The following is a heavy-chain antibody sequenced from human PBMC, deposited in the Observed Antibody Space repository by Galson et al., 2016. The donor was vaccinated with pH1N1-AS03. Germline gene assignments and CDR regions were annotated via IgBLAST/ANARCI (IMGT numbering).Heavy chain of an antibody. J-gene: IGHJ4*02. CDR2: ISISGSYV. D-gene: IGHD5-24*01. V-gene: IGHV3-21*01. Sequence: SLRLSCAASRFTFSSYSMNWVRQAPGKGLEWVSSISISGSYVYYADSVKGRFTISRDNAKNSLYLHMNSLSAEDTAVYYCARRATDGYTIDNWGQGTLVTVSS. CDR1: RFTFSSYS. CDR3: ARRATDGYTIDN.